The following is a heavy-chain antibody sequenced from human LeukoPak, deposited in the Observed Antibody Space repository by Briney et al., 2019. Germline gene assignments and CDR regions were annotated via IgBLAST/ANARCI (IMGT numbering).Heavy chain of an antibody. CDR2: IYSGDNT. V-gene: IGHV3-66*01. CDR3: ARGYSSSWYGGADNYFDY. J-gene: IGHJ4*02. CDR1: GFTVTSNY. D-gene: IGHD6-13*01. Sequence: GGSLRLSCAASGFTVTSNYMSWVRQAPGKGLEWVSVIYSGDNTYYSDSVKGRFTISRDNSKNTLYLQMDTLRAEDTAVYYCARGYSSSWYGGADNYFDYWGQGTLVTVSS.